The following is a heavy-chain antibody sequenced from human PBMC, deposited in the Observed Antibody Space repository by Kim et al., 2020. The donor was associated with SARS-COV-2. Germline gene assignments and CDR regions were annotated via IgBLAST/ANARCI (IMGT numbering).Heavy chain of an antibody. CDR1: GGSISSSSYY. V-gene: IGHV4-39*02. Sequence: SETLSLTCTVSGGSISSSSYYWGWIRQPPGKGLEWIGSIYYSGSTYYNPSLKSRVTISVDTSKNQFSLKLSSVTAADTAVYYCARDSQKIYYFDYWGQGTLVTVSS. J-gene: IGHJ4*02. CDR3: ARDSQKIYYFDY. CDR2: IYYSGST. D-gene: IGHD2-15*01.